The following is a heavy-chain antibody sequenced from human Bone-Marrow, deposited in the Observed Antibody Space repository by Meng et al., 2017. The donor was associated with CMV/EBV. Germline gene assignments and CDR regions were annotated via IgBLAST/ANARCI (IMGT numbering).Heavy chain of an antibody. CDR3: ARQRSSGWGLDY. Sequence: SETLSLTCTVSGGSISSSNYYWGWIRQPPGKGLEWIGSIYYSGSAFYSPSLKSRVTISVDTSKNQFSLKLSSVTAADTAVYYCARQRSSGWGLDYWGQGTLVTVSS. D-gene: IGHD6-19*01. CDR2: IYYSGSA. V-gene: IGHV4-39*01. CDR1: GGSISSSNYY. J-gene: IGHJ4*02.